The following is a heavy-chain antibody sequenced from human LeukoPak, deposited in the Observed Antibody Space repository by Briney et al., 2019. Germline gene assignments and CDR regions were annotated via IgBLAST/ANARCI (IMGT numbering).Heavy chain of an antibody. J-gene: IGHJ4*02. Sequence: GGSLRLSCAASGFTFSSYAMSWVRQAPGKGLEWVSAISGSGGSTYYADSVKGRLTISGDNSKNTLYLQMNSLRAEDTAVYYCAKDFRLRSGSYFDYWGQGTLVTVSS. D-gene: IGHD3-16*01. CDR1: GFTFSSYA. CDR2: ISGSGGST. V-gene: IGHV3-23*01. CDR3: AKDFRLRSGSYFDY.